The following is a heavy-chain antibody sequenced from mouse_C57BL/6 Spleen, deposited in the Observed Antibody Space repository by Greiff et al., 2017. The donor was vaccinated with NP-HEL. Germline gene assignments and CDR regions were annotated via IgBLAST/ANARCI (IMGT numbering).Heavy chain of an antibody. CDR2: INPGSGGT. J-gene: IGHJ2*01. CDR3: ARERHFDY. V-gene: IGHV1-54*01. Sequence: VQVVESGAELVRPGTSVKVSCKASGYAFTNYLIEWVKQRPGQGLEWIGVINPGSGGTNYNEKFKGKATLTADKSSSTAYMQLSSLTSEDSAVYFCARERHFDYWGQGTTLTVSS. CDR1: GYAFTNYL.